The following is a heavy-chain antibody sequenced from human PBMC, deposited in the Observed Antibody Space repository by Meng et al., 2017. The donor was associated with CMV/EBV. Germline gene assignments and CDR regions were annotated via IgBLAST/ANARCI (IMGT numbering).Heavy chain of an antibody. CDR2: INHSGST. CDR1: GGSFSGYY. Sequence: QGQHQRWGAGLLKPSETLSLTCAVYGGSFSGYYWSWIRQPPGKGLEWIGEINHSGSTNYNPSLKSRVTISVDTSKNQFSLKLSSVTAADTAVYYCARGGGGEWELLHYFDYWGQGTLVTVSS. D-gene: IGHD1-26*01. CDR3: ARGGGGEWELLHYFDY. J-gene: IGHJ4*02. V-gene: IGHV4-34*01.